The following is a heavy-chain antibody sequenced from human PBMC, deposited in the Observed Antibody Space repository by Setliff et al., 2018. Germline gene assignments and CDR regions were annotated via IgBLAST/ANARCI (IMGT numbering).Heavy chain of an antibody. CDR2: INAGNGDT. CDR1: GYTFTDYS. Sequence: ASVKVSCKASGYTFTDYSIHWVRQAPGQRLEWMGWINAGNGDTQLSQKFQGRVTMTTDTSTSTAYMELRSLRSDDTAVYYCARDRPEVVIDAARALFDYWGQGALVTVSS. CDR3: ARDRPEVVIDAARALFDY. D-gene: IGHD2-15*01. V-gene: IGHV1-3*01. J-gene: IGHJ4*02.